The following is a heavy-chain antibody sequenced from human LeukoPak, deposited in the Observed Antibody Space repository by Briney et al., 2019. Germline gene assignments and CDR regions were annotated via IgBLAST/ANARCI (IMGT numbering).Heavy chain of an antibody. Sequence: PSETLSLTCTASGGSISSYYWSWIRQPPGKGLEWIGYIYYSGSTNYNPSLKSRVTISVDTSKNQFSLKLSSVTAADTAVYYCARYYYDSSGCFDYWGQGTLVTVSS. V-gene: IGHV4-59*08. J-gene: IGHJ4*02. CDR3: ARYYYDSSGCFDY. CDR2: IYYSGST. D-gene: IGHD3-22*01. CDR1: GGSISSYY.